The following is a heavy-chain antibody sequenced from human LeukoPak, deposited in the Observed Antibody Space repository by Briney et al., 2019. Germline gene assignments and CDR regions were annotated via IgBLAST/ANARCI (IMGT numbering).Heavy chain of an antibody. CDR3: AGIVGAKTY. Sequence: PGGSLRLSCAASGFTFSSYWIHWVRQAPGKGLVWVSRINSDGSSTTYADSVKGRFTIPRDNAKNTLYLQMNSLTAEDTAVYYCAGIVGAKTYWGQGTLVTVSS. J-gene: IGHJ4*02. CDR1: GFTFSSYW. D-gene: IGHD1-26*01. CDR2: INSDGSST. V-gene: IGHV3-74*01.